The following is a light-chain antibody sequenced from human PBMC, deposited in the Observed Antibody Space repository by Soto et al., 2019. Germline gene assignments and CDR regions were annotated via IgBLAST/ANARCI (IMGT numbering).Light chain of an antibody. V-gene: IGLV1-44*01. CDR3: AAWDDSLNGLV. Sequence: QSVLTQPPSASGTPGQTVTISCSGSSSNIGSNTVNWYQQLPGTAPKLLIYNNNQRPSGVPDRFSCSKSGASASPAIGGLQSEAEADYYCAAWDDSLNGLVFGTGTKLTVL. CDR1: SSNIGSNT. J-gene: IGLJ1*01. CDR2: NNN.